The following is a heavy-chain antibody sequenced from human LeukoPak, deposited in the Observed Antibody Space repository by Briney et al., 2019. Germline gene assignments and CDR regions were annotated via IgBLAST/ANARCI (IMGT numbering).Heavy chain of an antibody. CDR3: AKGSGCSVDFCGPDY. J-gene: IGHJ4*02. CDR1: RFTFSNYA. D-gene: IGHD2-21*01. V-gene: IGHV3-23*01. Sequence: GGSLRLSCAASRFTFSNYAMNWVRQAPGKGLEWVSGISAGGSTEYADSVKGRFTVSRDNSKNTLFLQMNSLRAEDTAVYYCAKGSGCSVDFCGPDYWGQGTLVTVSS. CDR2: ISAGGST.